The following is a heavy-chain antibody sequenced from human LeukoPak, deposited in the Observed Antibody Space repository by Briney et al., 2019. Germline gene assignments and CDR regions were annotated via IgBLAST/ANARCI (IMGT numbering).Heavy chain of an antibody. CDR3: ARVVGDGYSPGFDY. V-gene: IGHV4-59*01. CDR2: IYYSGST. D-gene: IGHD5-24*01. CDR1: GGSISSYY. J-gene: IGHJ4*02. Sequence: PSETLSLTCTVSGGSISSYYWSWIRQPPGKGPEWIGHIYYSGSTNYNPSLKSRVTISVDTSKNQFSLKLSSVTAADTAVYYCARVVGDGYSPGFDYWGQGTLVTVSS.